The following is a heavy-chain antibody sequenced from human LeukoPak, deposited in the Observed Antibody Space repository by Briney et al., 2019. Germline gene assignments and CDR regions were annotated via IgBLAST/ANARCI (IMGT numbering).Heavy chain of an antibody. CDR2: IYYSGTT. CDR3: ARHSASGSYYLFDS. V-gene: IGHV4-39*01. J-gene: IGHJ4*02. Sequence: PSETLSLTCSVSGDCISSSTYYWGWIRQPPGKGLEWIGTIYYSGTTYYNPALKSRVTISVDTSENQFSLKLSSVTAADTAVYYCARHSASGSYYLFDSWGQGTLVTVSS. D-gene: IGHD3-10*01. CDR1: GDCISSSTYY.